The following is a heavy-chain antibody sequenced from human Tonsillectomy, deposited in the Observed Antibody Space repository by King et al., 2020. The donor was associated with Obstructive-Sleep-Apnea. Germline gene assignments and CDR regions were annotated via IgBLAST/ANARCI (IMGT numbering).Heavy chain of an antibody. D-gene: IGHD3-16*01. CDR1: GYNFIIYW. V-gene: IGHV5-10-1*03. J-gene: IGHJ4*02. CDR2: IDPSDSYT. CDR3: LRLVRFTGLEGD. Sequence: VQLVESGAEVKEPGKSLRISCKASGYNFIIYWINWVRQMPGKGLEWMGRIDPSDSYTNYSPSFQGHVTFSVDKSISTAYLQWSSLKASDTAMYYCLRLVRFTGLEGDWGQGTLVTVSS.